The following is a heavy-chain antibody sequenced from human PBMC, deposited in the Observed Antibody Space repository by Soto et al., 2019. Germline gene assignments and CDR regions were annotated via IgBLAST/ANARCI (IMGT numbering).Heavy chain of an antibody. CDR3: ARDQGIPFCGGDCYSDWYFDR. J-gene: IGHJ2*01. V-gene: IGHV1-3*01. CDR2: LNPGNGNT. D-gene: IGHD2-21*01. CDR1: GYTFTNYA. Sequence: QVQLVQSGAEVKEPGASVKVSCRASGYTFTNYAIHWVRQAPGQRLEWMGWLNPGNGNTKYPKKFQGLVTITRDTSASTAYMFLSSLRSEDTAVYYCARDQGIPFCGGDCYSDWYFDRWGRGTLVTVSS.